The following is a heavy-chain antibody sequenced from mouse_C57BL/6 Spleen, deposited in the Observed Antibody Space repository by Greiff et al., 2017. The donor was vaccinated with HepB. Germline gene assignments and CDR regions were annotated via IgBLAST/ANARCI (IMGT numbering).Heavy chain of an antibody. CDR1: GYTFTSYW. CDR3: ARSGYYGSPFAY. V-gene: IGHV1-55*01. CDR2: IYPGSGST. Sequence: VQLQQSGAELVKPGASVKMSCKASGYTFTSYWITWVKQRPGQGLEWIGDIYPGSGSTNYNEKFKSKATLTVDTSSSTAYMQLSSLTSEDSAVYYCARSGYYGSPFAYWGQRTLVTVSA. D-gene: IGHD1-1*01. J-gene: IGHJ3*01.